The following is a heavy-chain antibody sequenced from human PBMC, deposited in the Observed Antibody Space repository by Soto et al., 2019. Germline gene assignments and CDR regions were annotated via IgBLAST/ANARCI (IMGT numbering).Heavy chain of an antibody. J-gene: IGHJ4*02. CDR2: ISSRGSA. CDR1: GGTVSSGGYY. V-gene: IGHV4-61*08. CDR3: AMAGNYRYFDA. Sequence: QVQLQESGPGLVTPSETLSLTCAVSGGTVSSGGYYWSWIRHPPGKGLEWIGYISSRGSANYNPSHKSRVTISVDTSKNQFSLKLTSVTAADTAVYFCAMAGNYRYFDAWGQGTLVTVSS. D-gene: IGHD1-7*01.